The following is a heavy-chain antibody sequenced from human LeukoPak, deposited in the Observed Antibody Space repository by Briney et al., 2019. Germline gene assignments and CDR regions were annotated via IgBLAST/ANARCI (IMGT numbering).Heavy chain of an antibody. CDR1: GGSISSYY. D-gene: IGHD5-24*01. V-gene: IGHV4-59*01. CDR3: ARDGEMATTTYNWFDP. J-gene: IGHJ5*02. Sequence: SETLSLTCTVSGGSISSYYWSWIRQPPGKGLEWIGYIYYSGSTNYNPSLKSQVTISVDTSKNQFSLKLSSVTAADTAVYYCARDGEMATTTYNWFDPWGQGTLVTVSS. CDR2: IYYSGST.